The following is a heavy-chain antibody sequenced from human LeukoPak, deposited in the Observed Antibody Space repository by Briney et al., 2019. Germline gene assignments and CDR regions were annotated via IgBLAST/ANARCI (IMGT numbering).Heavy chain of an antibody. Sequence: GGSLRLSCAASGFTFSSYGMSWVRQAPGKGLEWVANIKQDGSEKYYVDSVKGRFTTSRDNAKNSLYLQMNSLRAEDTAVYYCAREVYDGVLDYWGQGTLVTVSS. D-gene: IGHD3-3*01. CDR1: GFTFSSYG. J-gene: IGHJ4*02. CDR2: IKQDGSEK. CDR3: AREVYDGVLDY. V-gene: IGHV3-7*01.